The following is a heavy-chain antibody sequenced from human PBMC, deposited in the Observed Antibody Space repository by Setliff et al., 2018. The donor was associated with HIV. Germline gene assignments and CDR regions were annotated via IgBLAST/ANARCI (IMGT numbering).Heavy chain of an antibody. V-gene: IGHV3-7*02. CDR2: IKQDGSEK. Sequence: GGSLRLSCAASGFTFSTYWMSWVRQAPGKGLEWVANIKQDGSEKNYMDSVKGRFTISRDNAKNSLYLQMNSLRAEDTAVYYCARASKRPYDILTGYYIDYWGQGTLVTVSS. D-gene: IGHD3-9*01. CDR1: GFTFSTYW. J-gene: IGHJ4*02. CDR3: ARASKRPYDILTGYYIDY.